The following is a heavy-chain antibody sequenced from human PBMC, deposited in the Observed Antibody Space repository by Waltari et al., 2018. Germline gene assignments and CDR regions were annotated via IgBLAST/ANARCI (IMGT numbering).Heavy chain of an antibody. V-gene: IGHV1-69-2*01. CDR1: GDTFTDHY. J-gene: IGHJ3*01. D-gene: IGHD3-10*01. CDR2: LDPEDGQA. Sequence: EVKLLQSGAEVKKPGTPVKISCKVSGDTFTDHYIHCIQKAPGKGLQWMGLLDPEDGQAVYAEKFQGRVTMTADTSIHTAYMELTSLTSEDTAFYYCAAALGGGISASRPFHFWGQGTMITVSS. CDR3: AAALGGGISASRPFHF.